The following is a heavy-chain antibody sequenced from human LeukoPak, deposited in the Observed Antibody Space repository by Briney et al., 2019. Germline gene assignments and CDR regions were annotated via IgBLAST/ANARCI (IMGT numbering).Heavy chain of an antibody. D-gene: IGHD3-10*01. J-gene: IGHJ4*02. CDR2: ISYDGSNK. Sequence: GRSLRLSCAASGFTFSSYAMHWVRQAPGKGLEWVAVISYDGSNKYYADSVKGRFTISRDNSKNTLYLQMNSLRAEDTAAYYCAKNYGSGSYYNPPLDYWGQGTLVTVSS. CDR1: GFTFSSYA. CDR3: AKNYGSGSYYNPPLDY. V-gene: IGHV3-30-3*02.